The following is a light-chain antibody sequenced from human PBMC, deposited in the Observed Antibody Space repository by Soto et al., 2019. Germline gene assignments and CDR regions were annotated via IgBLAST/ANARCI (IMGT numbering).Light chain of an antibody. CDR2: KAS. CDR3: QQYYSYPWT. V-gene: IGKV1-5*03. Sequence: DIQMTQSPSTLSASVGDRVTITCRASQSISSWLAWYQQKPGKAPKLLIYKASSLESGVPSRFSGSGSGTDFTLTISCLQSEDFATYYCQQYYSYPWTFGQGTKVEIK. J-gene: IGKJ1*01. CDR1: QSISSW.